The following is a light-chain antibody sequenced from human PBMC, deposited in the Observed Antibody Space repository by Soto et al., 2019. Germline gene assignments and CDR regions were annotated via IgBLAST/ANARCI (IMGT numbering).Light chain of an antibody. Sequence: QSVLTQPPSVSEAPRQRVTMSCSGSNSNIGKNAVHWYQQLPGRAPKLLIYYDDLLPSGVSDRFSGSKSGTSASLAISGLQSADEADYYCAVWDDSLNGPIFGGGTKLTAL. CDR3: AVWDDSLNGPI. CDR1: NSNIGKNA. J-gene: IGLJ2*01. CDR2: YDD. V-gene: IGLV1-36*01.